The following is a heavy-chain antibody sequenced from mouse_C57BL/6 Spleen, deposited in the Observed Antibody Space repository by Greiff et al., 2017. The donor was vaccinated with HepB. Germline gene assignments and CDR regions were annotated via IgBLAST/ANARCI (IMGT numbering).Heavy chain of an antibody. CDR2: IHPSDSDT. CDR1: GYTFTSYW. J-gene: IGHJ3*01. CDR3: ASYGSSYGWFAY. V-gene: IGHV1-74*01. Sequence: QVQLQQPGAELVKPGASVKVSCKASGYTFTSYWMHWVKQRPDQGLEWIGRIHPSDSDTNYNQKFKGKATLTVDKSSSTAYMQLSSLTSEDSAVYHCASYGSSYGWFAYWGQGTLVTVSA. D-gene: IGHD1-1*01.